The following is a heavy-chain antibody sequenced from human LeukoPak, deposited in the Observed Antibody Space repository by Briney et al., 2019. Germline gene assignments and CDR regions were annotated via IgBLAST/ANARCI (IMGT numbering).Heavy chain of an antibody. D-gene: IGHD6-6*01. V-gene: IGHV4-59*01. CDR1: GDSITRNY. Sequence: SETLSLTCTVSGDSITRNYWSWIRQPPGKGLEWIGYLRYTGSMKHNSSLKGRITLSLDTSKNQFSLILSSVTAADTAMYYCARESSTSQSNLFDYWGQGTLVTVSS. CDR3: ARESSTSQSNLFDY. J-gene: IGHJ4*02. CDR2: LRYTGSM.